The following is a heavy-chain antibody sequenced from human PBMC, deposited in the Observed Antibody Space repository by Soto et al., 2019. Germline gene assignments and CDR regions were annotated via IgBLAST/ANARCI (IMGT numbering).Heavy chain of an antibody. V-gene: IGHV3-30*18. D-gene: IGHD4-17*01. J-gene: IGHJ3*02. CDR2: ISYDGSNK. Sequence: GGSLRLSCAASGFTFSSYGMHWVRQAPGKGLEWVAVISYDGSNKYYADSVKGRFTISRDNSKNTLYLQMNSLRAEDTAVYYCAKGFHDYGDYLDAFDIWGQGTMVTVSS. CDR1: GFTFSSYG. CDR3: AKGFHDYGDYLDAFDI.